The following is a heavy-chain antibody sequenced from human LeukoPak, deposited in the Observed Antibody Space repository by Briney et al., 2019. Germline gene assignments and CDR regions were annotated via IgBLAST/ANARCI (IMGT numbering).Heavy chain of an antibody. CDR2: IAPSVDTT. CDR1: GLTFTNYL. J-gene: IGHJ4*02. Sequence: ASVKVSCKASGLTFTNYLLHWVRQAPGQGLEWVGRIAPSVDTTNYARKFRDRVTMTRDTSTSTVYMELGSLRSEDTAVYYCARGVRLQRLDRYYFDYWGQGTLSPSPQ. CDR3: ARGVRLQRLDRYYFDY. V-gene: IGHV1-46*01. D-gene: IGHD5-18*01.